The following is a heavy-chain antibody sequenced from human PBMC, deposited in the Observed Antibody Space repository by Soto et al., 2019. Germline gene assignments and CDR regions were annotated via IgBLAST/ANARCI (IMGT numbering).Heavy chain of an antibody. Sequence: GGSLRLSCTVSGFMFEDFAMHWVRQAPGQGLEWVSGINWNGVNKGYAESVLGRFTISRDNAKKSLYLDMNYLRPEDTALYFCAKDVDRLGELWGYFQSWGQGTMVTVSS. D-gene: IGHD3-16*01. CDR1: GFMFEDFA. J-gene: IGHJ1*01. CDR3: AKDVDRLGELWGYFQS. V-gene: IGHV3-9*01. CDR2: INWNGVNK.